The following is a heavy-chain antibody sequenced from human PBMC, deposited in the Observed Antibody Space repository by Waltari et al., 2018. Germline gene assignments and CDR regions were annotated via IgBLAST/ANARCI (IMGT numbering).Heavy chain of an antibody. D-gene: IGHD3-3*01. CDR2: INPNSGGT. CDR1: GYTFTGYY. Sequence: QVQLVQSGAEVKKPGASVKVSCKASGYTFTGYYMHWVRQAPGQGLEWMGRINPNSGGTNYAQKVQGRVTMTRDTSISTAYMELSRLRSDDTAVYYCASDLSIPSKFGVVISAEYFQHWGQGTLVTVSS. J-gene: IGHJ1*01. CDR3: ASDLSIPSKFGVVISAEYFQH. V-gene: IGHV1-2*06.